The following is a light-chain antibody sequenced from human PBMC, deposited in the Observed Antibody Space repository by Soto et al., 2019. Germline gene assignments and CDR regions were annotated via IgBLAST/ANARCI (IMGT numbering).Light chain of an antibody. V-gene: IGKV1-39*01. Sequence: QLTQHPSSLSASVGDRVTITCRASQSISSYLNWYQQKPGKAPKLLVYFSSTLQSGVPSRFSGSGSGTDFTLTIGGLQPEDFATYYCQQSYSTPLTFGGGTKVDIK. CDR2: FSS. CDR3: QQSYSTPLT. J-gene: IGKJ4*01. CDR1: QSISSY.